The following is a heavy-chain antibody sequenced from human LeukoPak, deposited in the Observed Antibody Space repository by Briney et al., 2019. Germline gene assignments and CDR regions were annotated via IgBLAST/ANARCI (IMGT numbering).Heavy chain of an antibody. J-gene: IGHJ1*01. CDR3: ARLGNAAVANPPH. CDR2: IYYSGST. D-gene: IGHD6-19*01. Sequence: PSETLSLTCTVPGGSISNYYWSWIRQPPGKGLEWIGYIYYSGSTNYNPSLKSRITISIDTSKNQFSLKLSSVTAADTAVYYCARLGNAAVANPPHWGQGTLVTVSS. CDR1: GGSISNYY. V-gene: IGHV4-59*08.